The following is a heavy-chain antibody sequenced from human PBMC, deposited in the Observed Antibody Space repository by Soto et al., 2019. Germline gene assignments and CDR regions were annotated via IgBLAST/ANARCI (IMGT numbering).Heavy chain of an antibody. D-gene: IGHD2-21*01. CDR1: GFTFSTYN. V-gene: IGHV3-21*04. CDR2: ITSSSSNI. CDR3: CFYGAFFFDS. Sequence: EVQLVESGGGLVKPGGSLRLSCAASGFTFSTYNMNWVRQAPGKGLEWVSSITSSSSNIYYADSVKGRFTISRDNAKNSLLLPMNRPESEDNAFYYLCFYGAFFFDSRGQGTLVTVSS. J-gene: IGHJ4*02.